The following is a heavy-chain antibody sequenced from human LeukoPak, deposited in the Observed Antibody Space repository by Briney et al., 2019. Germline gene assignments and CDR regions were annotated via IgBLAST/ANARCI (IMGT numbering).Heavy chain of an antibody. J-gene: IGHJ4*02. CDR3: AWDGAYPFVY. CDR1: GFTFSSYD. D-gene: IGHD1-26*01. Sequence: GGSLRLSCAASGFTFSSYDMNWVRQAPGKGLEWVSSISSSSTYIYYADSVKGRFTISRDNAKNSLYLQMNSLRAEDTAVYYCAWDGAYPFVYWGQGTLVTVSS. V-gene: IGHV3-21*01. CDR2: ISSSSTYI.